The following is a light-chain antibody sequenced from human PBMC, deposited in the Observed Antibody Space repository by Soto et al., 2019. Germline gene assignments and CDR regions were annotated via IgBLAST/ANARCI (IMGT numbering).Light chain of an antibody. CDR2: AAS. CDR1: QSIASY. J-gene: IGKJ2*01. Sequence: DFEVTQSPSSLSASVGDRVTITCRASQSIASYLNWYQQRPGKAPKLLIYAASNLESGVPSRFSGSGSETDFTLTISSLQPEDFAPYYCQETYSSPVTLGQGAKADIK. CDR3: QETYSSPVT. V-gene: IGKV1-39*01.